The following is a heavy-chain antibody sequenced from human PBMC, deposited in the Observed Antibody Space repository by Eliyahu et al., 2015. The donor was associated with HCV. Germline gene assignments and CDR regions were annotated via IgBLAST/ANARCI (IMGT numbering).Heavy chain of an antibody. J-gene: IGHJ4*02. CDR3: VRGNIVVVPAAILNPLASNYFDY. Sequence: QVQLVQSGAEVKKPGASVRVSCKASGYTFSIYGINWVRQAPGQGPEWMGWINPHNGITNYAQNLQGRVTMTTDTSTSTASMELRSLRSDDTAIYYCVRGNIVVVPAAILNPLASNYFDYWGQGTLVTVSS. V-gene: IGHV1-18*01. CDR1: GYTFSIYG. CDR2: INPHNGIT. D-gene: IGHD2-2*01.